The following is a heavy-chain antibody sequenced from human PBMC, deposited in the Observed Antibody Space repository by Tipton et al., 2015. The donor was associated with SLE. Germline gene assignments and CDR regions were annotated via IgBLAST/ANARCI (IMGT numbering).Heavy chain of an antibody. Sequence: GSLRLSCTASGFIFSGYWMTWVRQAPGKGLEWVANIKTDGSEEYYVDSVKGRFTISRDNAKNSLYLQMNSLRAEDTAVYYCAREEVIMNACDIWGQGTMVTVSS. D-gene: IGHD3-3*01. V-gene: IGHV3-7*01. J-gene: IGHJ3*02. CDR2: IKTDGSEE. CDR3: AREEVIMNACDI. CDR1: GFIFSGYW.